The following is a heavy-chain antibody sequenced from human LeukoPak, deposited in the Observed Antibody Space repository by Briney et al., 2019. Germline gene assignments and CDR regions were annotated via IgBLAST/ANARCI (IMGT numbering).Heavy chain of an antibody. V-gene: IGHV3-23*01. Sequence: GGSLRLSCAASGFTFSSYAMSWVRQAPGKGLEWVSGISGSGGSTPYADSVRGRFTISGDNSKNTLNLQMKSLRAEDTAVYYCARSGESDGYNYPPFDYWGQGTLVTVSS. CDR1: GFTFSSYA. CDR3: ARSGESDGYNYPPFDY. CDR2: ISGSGGST. D-gene: IGHD5-24*01. J-gene: IGHJ4*02.